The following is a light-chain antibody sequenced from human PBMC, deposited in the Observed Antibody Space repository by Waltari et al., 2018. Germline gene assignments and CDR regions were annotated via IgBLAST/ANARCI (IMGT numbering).Light chain of an antibody. CDR2: DVN. CDR1: SRDVGGYNF. J-gene: IGLJ3*02. V-gene: IGLV2-11*01. Sequence: QSALTQPRSVSGSPGQSVTISCTGTSRDVGGYNFVSWYQQYPVNAPKLILLDVNKRPSGVPDRFSGSKSGNTCSLIISGLQTEDEADYYCCSYAGYDTVFGGGTKLTVL. CDR3: CSYAGYDTV.